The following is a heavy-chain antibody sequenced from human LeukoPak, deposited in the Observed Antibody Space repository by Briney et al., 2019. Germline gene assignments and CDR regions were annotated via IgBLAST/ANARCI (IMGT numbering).Heavy chain of an antibody. Sequence: ASVKVSCKASGYTFTNYYMHWVRQAPGQGLEWMGIINPSGGSTSYAQKFQGRVTMTRDTSTSTVYMELSSLSSEDTAVYYCARGGRERYSSGWTDAFDIWGQGTMVTVSS. CDR1: GYTFTNYY. D-gene: IGHD6-19*01. J-gene: IGHJ3*02. CDR2: INPSGGST. V-gene: IGHV1-46*01. CDR3: ARGGRERYSSGWTDAFDI.